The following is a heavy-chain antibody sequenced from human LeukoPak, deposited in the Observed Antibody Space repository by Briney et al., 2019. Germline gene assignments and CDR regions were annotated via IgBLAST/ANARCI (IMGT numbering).Heavy chain of an antibody. J-gene: IGHJ4*02. CDR1: GFTFSSYG. Sequence: GGSLRLSCAASGFTFSSYGIHWVRQAPGKGLEWVALISYDGSNKYYADSVKGRFTISRDNSKNTLYLQMNSLRAEDTAVYYCAKDEGSSWGQGTLVTVSS. CDR3: AKDEGSS. D-gene: IGHD6-13*01. CDR2: ISYDGSNK. V-gene: IGHV3-30*18.